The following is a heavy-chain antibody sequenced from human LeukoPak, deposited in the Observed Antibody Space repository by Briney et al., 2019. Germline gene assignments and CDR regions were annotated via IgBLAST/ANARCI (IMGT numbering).Heavy chain of an antibody. CDR2: INHSGST. V-gene: IGHV4-34*01. J-gene: IGHJ4*02. Sequence: SETLSLTCTVSGGSINSYYWSWIRQPPGKGLEWIGEINHSGSTNYNPSLKSRVTISVDTSKNQFSLKLSSVTAADTAVYYCARGYTAMVLTQYFDYWGQGTLVTVSS. CDR1: GGSINSYY. CDR3: ARGYTAMVLTQYFDY. D-gene: IGHD5-18*01.